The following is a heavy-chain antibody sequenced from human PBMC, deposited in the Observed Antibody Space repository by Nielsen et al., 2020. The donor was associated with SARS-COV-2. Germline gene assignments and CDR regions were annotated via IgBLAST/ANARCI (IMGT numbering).Heavy chain of an antibody. V-gene: IGHV4-30-2*01. Sequence: LRLSCAVSGGSISSGGYSRSWIRQPPGKGLEWIGYIYHSGRTYYNPSLKSRVTISVDRSKNQFSLKLSSVTAADTAVYYCARGGRITFGGADDSFDIWGQGTRVTVSS. CDR2: IYHSGRT. CDR3: ARGGRITFGGADDSFDI. CDR1: GGSISSGGYS. D-gene: IGHD3-16*01. J-gene: IGHJ3*02.